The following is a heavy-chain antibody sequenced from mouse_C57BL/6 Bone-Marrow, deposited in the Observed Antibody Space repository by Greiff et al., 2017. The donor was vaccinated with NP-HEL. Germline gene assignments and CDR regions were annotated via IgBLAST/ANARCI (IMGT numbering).Heavy chain of an antibody. J-gene: IGHJ3*01. CDR2: IYPRSGNT. CDR1: GYTFTSYG. CDR3: ARSPPGFAY. V-gene: IGHV1-81*01. Sequence: LVESGAELARPGASVKLSCKASGYTFTSYGISWVKQRTGQGLEWIGEIYPRSGNTYYNEKFKGKATLTADKSSSTAYMELRSLTSEDSAVYFCARSPPGFAYWGQGTLVTVSA.